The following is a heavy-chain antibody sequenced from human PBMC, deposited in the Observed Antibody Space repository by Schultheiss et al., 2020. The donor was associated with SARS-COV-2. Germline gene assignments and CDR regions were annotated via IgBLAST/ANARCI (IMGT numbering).Heavy chain of an antibody. CDR1: GYTFTSYG. V-gene: IGHV1-18*01. J-gene: IGHJ4*02. Sequence: ASVKVSCKASGYTFTSYGISWVRQAPGQGLEWMGWISAYNGNTNYAQKLQGRVTMTTDTSTSTAYMELRSLRSDDTAVYYCARGYLHSHCSGGSCYPFFDYWGQGTLVTVSS. D-gene: IGHD2-15*01. CDR3: ARGYLHSHCSGGSCYPFFDY. CDR2: ISAYNGNT.